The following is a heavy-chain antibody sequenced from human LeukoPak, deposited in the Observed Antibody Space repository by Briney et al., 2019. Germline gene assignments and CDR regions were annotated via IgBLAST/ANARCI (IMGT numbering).Heavy chain of an antibody. J-gene: IGHJ6*03. CDR2: ISSSSSTI. D-gene: IGHD3-3*01. CDR3: ARAYDFWSGYTYYYYYYYMDV. Sequence: GGSLRLSCAASGFTFSSYAMSWVRQAPGKGLEWVSYISSSSSTIYYADSVKGRFTISRDNAKNSLYLQMNSLRAEDTAVYYCARAYDFWSGYTYYYYYYYMDVWGKGTTVTVSS. V-gene: IGHV3-48*01. CDR1: GFTFSSYA.